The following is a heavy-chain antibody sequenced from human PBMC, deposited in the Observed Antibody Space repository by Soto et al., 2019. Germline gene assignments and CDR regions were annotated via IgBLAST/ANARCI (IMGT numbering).Heavy chain of an antibody. J-gene: IGHJ4*02. CDR1: GFTFSTYG. D-gene: IGHD3-9*01. Sequence: GGSLRLSCAASGFTFSTYGMSWVRQAPGKGLEWVSGISASDTSTYYADSVKGRFTISRDNSKNTLYLQMNSLRAEDTAVYFCAKDRHPDGAWDIDWRGQGARVTVSS. CDR3: AKDRHPDGAWDIDW. CDR2: ISASDTST. V-gene: IGHV3-23*01.